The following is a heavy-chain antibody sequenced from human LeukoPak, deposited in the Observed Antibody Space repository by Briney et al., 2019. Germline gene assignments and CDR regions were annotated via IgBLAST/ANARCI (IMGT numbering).Heavy chain of an antibody. D-gene: IGHD6-13*01. CDR3: ARIGVYSSRWYSQYYYYNMDV. CDR2: ISSGSSSI. Sequence: PGGSLRLSCAASGFTFRSYNMNWVRQAPGKGLEWVSSISSGSSSIYYADSVKGRFTVSRDNAKNSLYLQLKSLRAEDTAVYYCARIGVYSSRWYSQYYYYNMDVWGKGATVTVSS. J-gene: IGHJ6*03. CDR1: GFTFRSYN. V-gene: IGHV3-21*01.